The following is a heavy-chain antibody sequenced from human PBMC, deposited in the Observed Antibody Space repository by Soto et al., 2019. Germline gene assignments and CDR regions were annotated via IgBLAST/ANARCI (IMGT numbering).Heavy chain of an antibody. V-gene: IGHV4-59*08. Sequence: PSETLSLTCTVSGGSISTYSWNWIRQAPGKGLEWIGYIYYSGSTYYNPSLKSRVTISVDTSKNQFSLKLSSVTAADTAVYYCASVDYYGSGSYFDYWGQGTLVTVSS. D-gene: IGHD3-10*01. CDR1: GGSISTYS. CDR2: IYYSGST. J-gene: IGHJ4*02. CDR3: ASVDYYGSGSYFDY.